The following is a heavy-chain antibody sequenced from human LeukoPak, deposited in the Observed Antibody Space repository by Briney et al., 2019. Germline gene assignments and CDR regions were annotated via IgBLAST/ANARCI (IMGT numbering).Heavy chain of an antibody. J-gene: IGHJ4*02. CDR1: GGSFSSYY. D-gene: IGHD2-2*01. Sequence: SQTLSLTCAVYGGSFSSYYWSWIRQPPGKGLEWIGVINHSGSTNYNPSLKTRVTLPVATPKNQCYLTLSSVTAADTAVYYCARWLRKRGGYCSSTSCYPDYWGQGTLVTVSS. V-gene: IGHV4-34*01. CDR2: INHSGST. CDR3: ARWLRKRGGYCSSTSCYPDY.